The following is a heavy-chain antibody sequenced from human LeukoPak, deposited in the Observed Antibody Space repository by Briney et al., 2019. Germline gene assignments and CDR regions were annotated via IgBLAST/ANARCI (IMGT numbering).Heavy chain of an antibody. Sequence: PGRSLRLSCAASGFTFSSYAMHWVRQAPGKGLEWVAVISYDGSNKYYADSVKGRFTLSRDNSKNTLYLQMNSLRAEDTAVYYCARVEDSGYGGDYYYGMDVWGKGTTVTVSS. J-gene: IGHJ6*04. D-gene: IGHD5-12*01. CDR1: GFTFSSYA. CDR2: ISYDGSNK. CDR3: ARVEDSGYGGDYYYGMDV. V-gene: IGHV3-30*04.